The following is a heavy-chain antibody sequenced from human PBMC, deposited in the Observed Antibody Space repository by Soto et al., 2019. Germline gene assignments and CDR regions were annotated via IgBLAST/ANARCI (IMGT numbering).Heavy chain of an antibody. V-gene: IGHV3-15*01. J-gene: IGHJ4*02. CDR1: GFTFRNTW. D-gene: IGHD3-10*01. CDR2: IISATDCVTP. Sequence: EVQLVESGGGLVKPGGSLRLSCAASGFTFRNTWMNWVRQAPGKGLEWVGRIISATDCVTPHYAAPVKCRFTVSRDDSKNHLYLHMSSLKTEDTAVYYCAPGGWFGDLSAFHYWGQGTLVTVSS. CDR3: APGGWFGDLSAFHY.